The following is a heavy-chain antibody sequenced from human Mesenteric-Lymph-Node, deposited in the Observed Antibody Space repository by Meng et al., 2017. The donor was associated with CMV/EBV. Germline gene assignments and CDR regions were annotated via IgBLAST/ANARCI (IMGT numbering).Heavy chain of an antibody. CDR2: MYYGGST. D-gene: IGHD6-6*01. V-gene: IGHV4-34*09. CDR3: ARQLSYSSSSSYFDY. Sequence: SETLSLTCAVYGGSFSGYYWSWIRQPPGKGLEWIGYMYYGGSTQYNPSLKSRVTISVDTSKNQFSLKVNSVTAADTAVYYCARQLSYSSSSSYFDYWGQGTLVTVSS. J-gene: IGHJ4*02. CDR1: GGSFSGYY.